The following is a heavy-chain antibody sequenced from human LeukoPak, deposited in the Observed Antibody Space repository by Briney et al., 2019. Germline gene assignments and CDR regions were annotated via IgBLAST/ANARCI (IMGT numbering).Heavy chain of an antibody. J-gene: IGHJ4*02. D-gene: IGHD2-2*01. CDR1: GYTFTGYY. CDR3: ARVGCSATCPLDY. Sequence: GASVKVSCKASGYTFTGYYMHWVRQAPGQGLEWMGWINPNGGGTNFAQKFQGRVTMTRDTSISTAYMELSSLRSDDTAVYYCARVGCSATCPLDYWGQGTLVTVSS. CDR2: INPNGGGT. V-gene: IGHV1-2*02.